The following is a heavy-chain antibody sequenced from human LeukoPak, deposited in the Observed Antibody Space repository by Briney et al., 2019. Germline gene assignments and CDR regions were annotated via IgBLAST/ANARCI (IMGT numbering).Heavy chain of an antibody. D-gene: IGHD3-16*01. CDR1: GFTFSSYA. CDR2: ISGSGGSA. Sequence: GGSLRLSCAASGFTFSSYAMSWVRQAPGKGLEWVSAISGSGGSAYYADSVKGRFTISRDNSKNTLYLQMNSLRAEDTAVYYCAKGKVKRGSYYYYYGMDVWGQGTTVTVSS. CDR3: AKGKVKRGSYYYYYGMDV. V-gene: IGHV3-23*01. J-gene: IGHJ6*02.